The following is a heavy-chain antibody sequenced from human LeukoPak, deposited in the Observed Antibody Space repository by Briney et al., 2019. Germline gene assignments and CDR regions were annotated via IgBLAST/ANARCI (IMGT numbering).Heavy chain of an antibody. V-gene: IGHV4-59*12. J-gene: IGHJ3*02. CDR2: IYYSGST. CDR3: ARVRRITMIVVDAFDI. D-gene: IGHD3-22*01. Sequence: KPSETLSLTCTVSGGSISSYYWSWIRQPPGKGLEWIGYIYYSGSTNYNPSLKSRLTISVDTSKNQFSLKLSSVTAADTAVYYCARVRRITMIVVDAFDIWGQGTMVTVSS. CDR1: GGSISSYY.